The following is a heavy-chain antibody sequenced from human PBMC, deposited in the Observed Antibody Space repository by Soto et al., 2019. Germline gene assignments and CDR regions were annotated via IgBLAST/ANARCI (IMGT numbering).Heavy chain of an antibody. Sequence: GESLKISCKGSGYSFTSYWIGWVRQMPGKGLEWMGIIYPGDSDTRYSPSFQGQVTISADKSISTAYLQWSSLKASDTAMYYCARRGIAAAAVPWFDPWGQGTLVTVYS. J-gene: IGHJ5*02. CDR3: ARRGIAAAAVPWFDP. CDR1: GYSFTSYW. D-gene: IGHD6-13*01. V-gene: IGHV5-51*01. CDR2: IYPGDSDT.